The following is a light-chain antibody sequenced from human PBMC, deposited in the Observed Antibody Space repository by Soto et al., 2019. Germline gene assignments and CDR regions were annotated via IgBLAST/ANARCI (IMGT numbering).Light chain of an antibody. J-gene: IGLJ2*01. CDR2: EVT. CDR1: SSDVGDYNY. V-gene: IGLV2-14*01. Sequence: QSALTQPASVSGSPGQSITISCTGFSSDVGDYNYVSWYQQHAGKVPKLIIYEVTNRPLGVSNRFSGSKSGYTASLTISGLQTDDEADYYCSSYTSTTRIFGGVTKVTVL. CDR3: SSYTSTTRI.